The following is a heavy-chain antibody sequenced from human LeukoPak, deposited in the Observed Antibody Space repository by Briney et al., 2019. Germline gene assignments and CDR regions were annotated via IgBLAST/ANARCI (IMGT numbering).Heavy chain of an antibody. V-gene: IGHV3-9*01. J-gene: IGHJ4*02. CDR2: ISWNGGSI. Sequence: PGRSLRLSCAASGFTFDDYAMHWVRQAPGKGLEWVSGISWNGGSIGYADSVKGRFTISRDNAKNSLYLQMNSLRAEDTALYYCAKDIGHAVTFYYFDYWGQGTLVTVSS. D-gene: IGHD5-18*01. CDR1: GFTFDDYA. CDR3: AKDIGHAVTFYYFDY.